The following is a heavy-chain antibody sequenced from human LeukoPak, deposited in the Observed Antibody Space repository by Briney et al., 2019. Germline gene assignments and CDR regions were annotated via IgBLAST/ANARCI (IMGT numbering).Heavy chain of an antibody. CDR2: IKSKTDGGTT. CDR3: TTDGDRYYDFWSGYRDYMDV. D-gene: IGHD3-3*01. Sequence: GGSLRLSCAASGFTFSNAWMSWVRQAPGKGLEWVGRIKSKTDGGTTDYAAPVKGRFTISRDDSKNTLYLQMDSLKTEDTAVYYCTTDGDRYYDFWSGYRDYMDVWGKGTTVTVSS. CDR1: GFTFSNAW. V-gene: IGHV3-15*01. J-gene: IGHJ6*03.